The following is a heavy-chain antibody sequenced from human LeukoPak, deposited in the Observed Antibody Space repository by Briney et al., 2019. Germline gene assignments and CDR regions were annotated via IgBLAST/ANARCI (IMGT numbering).Heavy chain of an antibody. D-gene: IGHD1-14*01. V-gene: IGHV4-31*03. CDR1: GGSISSGGYY. Sequence: PSETLSLTCTVSGGSISSGGYYWSWIRQHPGKGLERIGYIYYSGSTYYNPSLKSRVTISVDTSKNQFSLKLSSVTAADTAVYYCARVVTTNYYYYMDVWGKGTTVTVSS. CDR3: ARVVTTNYYYYMDV. CDR2: IYYSGST. J-gene: IGHJ6*03.